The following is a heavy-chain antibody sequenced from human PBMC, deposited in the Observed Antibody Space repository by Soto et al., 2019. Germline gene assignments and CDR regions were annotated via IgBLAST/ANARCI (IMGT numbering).Heavy chain of an antibody. CDR2: ISGSGGST. CDR1: GFTFSSYA. V-gene: IGHV3-23*01. J-gene: IGHJ4*02. Sequence: GGSLRLSCAASGFTFSSYAMSWVRQAPGKGLEWVSAISGSGGSTYYADSVKGRFTISRDNSKNTLYLQMNSLRAEDTAVYYCAKDFRRGVDSSGYYYYFDYWGQGTLVTVSS. CDR3: AKDFRRGVDSSGYYYYFDY. D-gene: IGHD3-22*01.